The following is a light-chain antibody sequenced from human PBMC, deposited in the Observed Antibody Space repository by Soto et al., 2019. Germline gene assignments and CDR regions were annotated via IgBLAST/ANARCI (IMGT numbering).Light chain of an antibody. CDR2: DVT. V-gene: IGLV2-11*01. CDR3: ASYAGYYV. Sequence: QSVLTQPRSVSGSPGQSVTISCTGTGSDVGGSDYVSWCQHHPGKAPKLVIYDVTKRPSGVPDRFSGSKSGNTASLTISGLQAEDEADYYCASYAGYYVFGTGTKVTVL. CDR1: GSDVGGSDY. J-gene: IGLJ1*01.